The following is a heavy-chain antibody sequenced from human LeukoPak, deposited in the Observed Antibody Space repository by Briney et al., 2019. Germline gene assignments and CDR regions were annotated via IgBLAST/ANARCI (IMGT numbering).Heavy chain of an antibody. Sequence: PSETLSLTCTVSGGSISSYYWSWIRQPPGKGLEWIGYIYYSGSTNYNPSLKSRVTISVDTSKNQFSLKLSSVTAADMAVYYCAQGSTVTTFDYWGQGTLVTVSS. D-gene: IGHD4-17*01. CDR3: AQGSTVTTFDY. CDR1: GGSISSYY. V-gene: IGHV4-59*01. J-gene: IGHJ4*02. CDR2: IYYSGST.